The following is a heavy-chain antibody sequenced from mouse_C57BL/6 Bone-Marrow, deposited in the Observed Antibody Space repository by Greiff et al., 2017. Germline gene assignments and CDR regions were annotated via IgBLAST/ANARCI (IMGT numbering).Heavy chain of an antibody. Sequence: ESGAELARPGASVKLSCKASGYTFTSYGISWVKQRTGQGLEWIGEIYPRSGDTYYNEKFKGKATLTADKSSSTAYMELRSLASEDSAVYFCARARRGFAYWGQGTLVTVSA. CDR2: IYPRSGDT. CDR3: ARARRGFAY. D-gene: IGHD3-1*01. J-gene: IGHJ3*01. V-gene: IGHV1-81*01. CDR1: GYTFTSYG.